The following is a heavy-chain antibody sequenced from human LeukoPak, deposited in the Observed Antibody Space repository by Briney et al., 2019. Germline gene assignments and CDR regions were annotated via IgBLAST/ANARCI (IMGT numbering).Heavy chain of an antibody. J-gene: IGHJ2*01. CDR2: ISRSSDYT. V-gene: IGHV3-21*01. CDR1: GFTFSSYC. Sequence: GGSLRLSCAAAGFTFSSYCMNWVRQAPGKWLGWVSSISRSSDYTYYADSVKGRFTISRDNAKNSLYLQMNSLRAEDTAVYYCAVAGLSYWYFDLWGRGTLVTVSS. CDR3: AVAGLSYWYFDL. D-gene: IGHD6-19*01.